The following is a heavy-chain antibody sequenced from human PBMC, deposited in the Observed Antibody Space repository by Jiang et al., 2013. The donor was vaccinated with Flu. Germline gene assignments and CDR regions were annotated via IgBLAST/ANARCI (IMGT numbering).Heavy chain of an antibody. CDR1: GYSFTSYW. Sequence: GAEVKKPGESLKISCKGSGYSFTSYWIGWVRQMPGKGLEWMGIIYPGDSDTRYSPSFQGQVTISADKSISTAYLQWSSLKASDTAMYYCARHEGGGYSYGRYDAFDIWGQGTMVTVSS. CDR2: IYPGDSDT. CDR3: ARHEGGGYSYGRYDAFDI. D-gene: IGHD5-18*01. J-gene: IGHJ3*02. V-gene: IGHV5-51*01.